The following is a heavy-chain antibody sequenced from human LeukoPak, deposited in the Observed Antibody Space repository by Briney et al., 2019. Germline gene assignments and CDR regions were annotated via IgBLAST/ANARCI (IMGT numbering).Heavy chain of an antibody. J-gene: IGHJ2*01. Sequence: SETLSLTCTVSGGSISSSSYYWGWIRQPPGKGLEWIGSIYYSGSTYYNPSLKSRVTISVDTSKNQFSLKLSSVTAADTAVYYCARSESSIAARPSVRYFDLWGRGTLVTVSS. CDR3: ARSESSIAARPSVRYFDL. D-gene: IGHD6-6*01. V-gene: IGHV4-39*07. CDR1: GGSISSSSYY. CDR2: IYYSGST.